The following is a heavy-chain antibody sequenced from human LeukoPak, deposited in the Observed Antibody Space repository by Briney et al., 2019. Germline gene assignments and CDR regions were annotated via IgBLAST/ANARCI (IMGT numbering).Heavy chain of an antibody. CDR3: ARDGPSSGYYHHDAFDI. V-gene: IGHV3-20*04. CDR1: GFTFDDYG. Sequence: GGSLRLSCAASGFTFDDYGMSWVRQAPGKGLEWVSGINWNGGSTGYADSVKGRFTISRDNAKISLYLQMNSLRAEDTALYYCARDGPSSGYYHHDAFDIWGQGTMVTVSS. J-gene: IGHJ3*02. CDR2: INWNGGST. D-gene: IGHD3-22*01.